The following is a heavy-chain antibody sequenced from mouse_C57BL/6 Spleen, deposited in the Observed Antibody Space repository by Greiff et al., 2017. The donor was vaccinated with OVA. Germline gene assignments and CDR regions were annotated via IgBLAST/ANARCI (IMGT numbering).Heavy chain of an antibody. D-gene: IGHD4-1*01. V-gene: IGHV1-69*01. J-gene: IGHJ4*01. CDR1: GYTFTSYW. CDR2: IDPSDSYT. CDR3: ARRGVTGIDY. Sequence: QVQLKQPGAELVMPGASVKLSCKASGYTFTSYWMHWVKQRPGQGLEWIGEIDPSDSYTNYNQKFKGKSTLTVDKSSSTAYMQLSSLTSEDSAVYYCARRGVTGIDYWGQGTSVTVSS.